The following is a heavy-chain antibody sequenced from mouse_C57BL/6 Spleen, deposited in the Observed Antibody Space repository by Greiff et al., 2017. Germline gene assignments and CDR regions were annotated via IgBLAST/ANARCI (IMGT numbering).Heavy chain of an antibody. CDR3: TRNYGSFYAVDY. CDR2: IDPETGGT. Sequence: VQLQQSGAELVRPGASVTLSCKASGYTFTDYEMHWVKQTPVHGLAWIGAIDPETGGTAYNQKFKGKAILTADKSSSTAYMELRSLTSEDSAVYYCTRNYGSFYAVDYWGQGTSVTVSS. D-gene: IGHD1-1*01. CDR1: GYTFTDYE. J-gene: IGHJ4*01. V-gene: IGHV1-15*01.